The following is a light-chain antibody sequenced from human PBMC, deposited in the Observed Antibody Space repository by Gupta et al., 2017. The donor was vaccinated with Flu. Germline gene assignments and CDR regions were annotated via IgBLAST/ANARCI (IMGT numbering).Light chain of an antibody. J-gene: IGLJ1*01. CDR1: STDVGGYNS. V-gene: IGLV2-14*01. CDR2: EVT. CDR3: GSYTRSTTPYV. Sequence: QSALPQPASVSGSPGQSITIPCPGTSTDVGGYNSVSWFQQHPGEVPKLLIYEVTNRPSGVSDRFSGSKSGNTASLTISGLQAEDEADYYCGSYTRSTTPYVFGTGTTVTVL.